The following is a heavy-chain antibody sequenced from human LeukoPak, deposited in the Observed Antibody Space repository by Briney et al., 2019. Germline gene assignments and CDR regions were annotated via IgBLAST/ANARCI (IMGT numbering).Heavy chain of an antibody. CDR1: GGSFTGYF. Sequence: PSETLSLTCAVYGGSFTGYFWSWLRQAPGRGLEWIGDINHSGSTHYSPSLKSRLTMSVDTSKNQFYLKLNSLTAADTAVYYCARGWAGATVFTRISARPHFDYWGQGTLVTVSS. V-gene: IGHV4-34*01. CDR2: INHSGST. J-gene: IGHJ4*02. CDR3: ARGWAGATVFTRISARPHFDY. D-gene: IGHD6-6*01.